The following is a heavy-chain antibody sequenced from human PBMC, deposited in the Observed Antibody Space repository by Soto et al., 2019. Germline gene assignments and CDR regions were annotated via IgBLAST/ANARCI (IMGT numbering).Heavy chain of an antibody. CDR1: GFTFGTYA. D-gene: IGHD6-19*01. J-gene: IGHJ4*02. V-gene: IGHV3-23*01. CDR3: AKDNCYSSGWKDY. Sequence: EVQLLESGGGLVQPGGSLRLSCAASGFTFGTYAISWVRQAPGKGREWVSAISGSGGSTYYADSVKGRFTISRDNSKNTLYLQMNSLRAEDTAVYYCAKDNCYSSGWKDYWGQGTLVTVSS. CDR2: ISGSGGST.